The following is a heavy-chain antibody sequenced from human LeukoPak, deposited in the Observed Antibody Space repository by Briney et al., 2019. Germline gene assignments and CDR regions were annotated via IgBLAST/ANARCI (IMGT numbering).Heavy chain of an antibody. V-gene: IGHV3-23*01. J-gene: IGHJ4*02. CDR2: ISSSGGTT. Sequence: GGSLRLSCAASGFTFSNYAMRWVRPAPGKGLEWVSGISSSGGTTYYADSVKGRFTISRDNSKNTLYLQMNNLRAEDTAVYYCAKDGQYSSSSPYYFDYWGQGTLVTVSS. CDR3: AKDGQYSSSSPYYFDY. CDR1: GFTFSNYA. D-gene: IGHD6-6*01.